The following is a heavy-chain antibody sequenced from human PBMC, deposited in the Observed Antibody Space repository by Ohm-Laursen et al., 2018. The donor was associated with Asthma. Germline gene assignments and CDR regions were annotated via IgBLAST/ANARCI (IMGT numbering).Heavy chain of an antibody. D-gene: IGHD4-17*01. J-gene: IGHJ5*02. Sequence: SQTLSLTCTVSGGSISSGGYYWSWIRQRPGKGLEWIGYIYYSGSTYYNPSLKSRVTISVDTSKNQFSLKLSSVTAADTAVYYCARGLFGDYDGSFDWFDPWGQGTLVTVSS. CDR3: ARGLFGDYDGSFDWFDP. CDR2: IYYSGST. V-gene: IGHV4-31*03. CDR1: GGSISSGGYY.